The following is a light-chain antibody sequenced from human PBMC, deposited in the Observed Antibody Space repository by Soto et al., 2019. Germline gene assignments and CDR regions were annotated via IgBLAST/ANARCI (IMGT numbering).Light chain of an antibody. Sequence: DIQMTQSPSSLSASVGDRVTITCRASQSISNYLNWYQQKPGKAPKLLIPTASTLQTGVPSRFSGSRSGTDFTLTISSLQPEDFATYYCQQSYSTPLTFGGGTKVDIK. J-gene: IGKJ4*01. V-gene: IGKV1-39*01. CDR3: QQSYSTPLT. CDR2: TAS. CDR1: QSISNY.